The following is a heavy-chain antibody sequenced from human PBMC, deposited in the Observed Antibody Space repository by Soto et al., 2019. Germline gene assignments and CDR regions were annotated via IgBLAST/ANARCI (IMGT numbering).Heavy chain of an antibody. CDR2: ISSSGSTI. CDR3: AGVAPAAFIGNYEESLHDY. J-gene: IGHJ4*02. D-gene: IGHD2-2*01. CDR1: GFTFSDYY. V-gene: IGHV3-11*01. Sequence: GGSLRLSCAASGFTFSDYYMSWIRQAPGKGLEWVSYISSSGSTIYYADSVKGRFTISRDNAKNSLYLQMNSLRAEDTAVYYCAGVAPAAFIGNYEESLHDYWGQGTLVTVSS.